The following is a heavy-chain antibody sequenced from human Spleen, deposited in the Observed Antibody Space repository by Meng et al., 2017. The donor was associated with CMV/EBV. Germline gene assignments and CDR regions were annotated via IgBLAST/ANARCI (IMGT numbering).Heavy chain of an antibody. D-gene: IGHD3-3*01. CDR1: GFTFSIYD. V-gene: IGHV3-21*01. CDR3: ARDGMAVEERFLEWLPYYYYGMDV. Sequence: GESLKISCAASGFTFSIYDMNWVRQAPGKGLEWVSSISSSSSYIYYADSVKGRFTISRDNAKNSLYLQMNSLRAEDTAVYYCARDGMAVEERFLEWLPYYYYGMDVWGQGTTVTVSS. CDR2: ISSSSSYI. J-gene: IGHJ6*02.